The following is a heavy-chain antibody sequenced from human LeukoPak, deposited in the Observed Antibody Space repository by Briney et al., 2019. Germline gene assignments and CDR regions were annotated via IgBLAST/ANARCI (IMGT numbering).Heavy chain of an antibody. CDR3: AKRDDSGGNSVDL. CDR1: GGSIRSGSHY. D-gene: IGHD3-22*01. V-gene: IGHV4-39*02. CDR2: IYYSGST. J-gene: IGHJ4*02. Sequence: PSETQSLTCTVSGGSIRSGSHYWAWIRQPPGKGLEWIGSIYYSGSTYYNPSLENRVTISIDTSKNHFSLKLSSLSAADTSVYYCAKRDDSGGNSVDLWGQGTLVTVS.